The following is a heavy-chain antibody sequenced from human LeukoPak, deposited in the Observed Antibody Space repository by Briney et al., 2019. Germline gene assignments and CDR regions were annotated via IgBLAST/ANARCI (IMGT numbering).Heavy chain of an antibody. CDR2: ISSSSSNI. CDR1: GFDFSTYS. D-gene: IGHD6-19*01. CDR3: AIVGRSGWTVDY. Sequence: GGSLRLSCAASGFDFSTYSIDWVRQAPGKGLEWVSYISSSSSNIYHADSVKGRFTISRDNAKNSLHLQMNSLRAEDTAVYYCAIVGRSGWTVDYWGQGTLVTVSS. V-gene: IGHV3-48*04. J-gene: IGHJ4*02.